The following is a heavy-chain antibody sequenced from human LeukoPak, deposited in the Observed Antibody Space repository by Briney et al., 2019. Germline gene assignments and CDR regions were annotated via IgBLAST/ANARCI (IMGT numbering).Heavy chain of an antibody. D-gene: IGHD2-15*01. CDR2: INHSGST. Sequence: SETLSLTCAVYGGSFSGYYWSWIRQPPGKGLEWIGEINHSGSTNYNPSLKSRVTISVDTSENQFSLKLSSVTAADTAVYYCARGLHCSGDSCYSADYWGQGTLVTVSS. CDR3: ARGLHCSGDSCYSADY. J-gene: IGHJ4*02. CDR1: GGSFSGYY. V-gene: IGHV4-34*01.